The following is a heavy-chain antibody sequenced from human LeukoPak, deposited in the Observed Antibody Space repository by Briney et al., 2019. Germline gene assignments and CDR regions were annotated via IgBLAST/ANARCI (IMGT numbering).Heavy chain of an antibody. J-gene: IGHJ5*02. D-gene: IGHD6-13*01. V-gene: IGHV3-13*04. CDR2: IGIAGDT. Sequence: PGGSLRLSCAASGFTFSSYDMHWVRQGTGKGLEWVSRIGIAGDTYYPDSVKGRFTISRENAKNSLYLQMNSLRAGDTAVYYCVRDRGAVAGRGFDPWGQGTLVTVSS. CDR3: VRDRGAVAGRGFDP. CDR1: GFTFSSYD.